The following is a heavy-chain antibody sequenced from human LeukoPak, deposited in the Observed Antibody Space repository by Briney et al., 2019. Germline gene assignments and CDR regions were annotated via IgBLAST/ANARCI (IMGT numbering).Heavy chain of an antibody. J-gene: IGHJ4*02. CDR3: ARLGQPSALFDY. V-gene: IGHV4-34*01. D-gene: IGHD2-2*01. Sequence: PSETLSLTCAVYGGSFSGYYWSWIRQPRGKGLEWIGEINHSGSTNYNPSLKSRVTISVDTSKNQFSLKLSSVTAADTAVYYCARLGQPSALFDYWGQGTLVTVSS. CDR1: GGSFSGYY. CDR2: INHSGST.